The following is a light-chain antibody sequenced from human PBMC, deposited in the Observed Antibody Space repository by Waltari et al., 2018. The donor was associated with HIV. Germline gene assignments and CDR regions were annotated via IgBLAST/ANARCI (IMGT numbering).Light chain of an antibody. Sequence: SDELTQPPSVSVSPGQTATITCSGDALPQQYTHWYQQKSGQAPVLLIHKDTERTAGIPERFSGSSSGTIVTLTISGVQAEDEADYYCQSADATGSSVLFGGGTKLTVL. V-gene: IGLV3-25*03. CDR2: KDT. J-gene: IGLJ2*01. CDR3: QSADATGSSVL. CDR1: ALPQQY.